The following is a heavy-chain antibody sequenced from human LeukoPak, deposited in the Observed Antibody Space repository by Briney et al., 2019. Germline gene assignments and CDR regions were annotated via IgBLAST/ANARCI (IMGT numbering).Heavy chain of an antibody. CDR3: ARVQAEDGYNMYYFDY. CDR1: GDSINSLDL. CDR2: MYLSGTT. V-gene: IGHV4-4*02. D-gene: IGHD5-24*01. J-gene: IGHJ4*02. Sequence: SETLSLTCTVSGDSINSLDLWSWVRQPPGKGLEWIGEMYLSGTTHSNPSVKSRVTISIDKSKNQFFLNLSSVTAADTAVYYCARVQAEDGYNMYYFDYWGQGTLVTVSS.